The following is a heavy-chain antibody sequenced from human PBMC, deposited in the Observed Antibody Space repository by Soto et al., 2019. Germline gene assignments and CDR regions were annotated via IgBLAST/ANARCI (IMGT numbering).Heavy chain of an antibody. CDR2: IYTSGST. CDR1: GGSIISYY. CDR3: ARSATHASGVAAARFDY. Sequence: PSETLSLTCTVSGGSIISYYCIWIRHPSFKGLEWIGRIYTSGSTNYNPSLKSRVTMSVDTSKNQFSLKLSSVTAADTAVYYCARSATHASGVAAARFDYWGQGTLVTVSS. J-gene: IGHJ4*02. V-gene: IGHV4-4*07. D-gene: IGHD6-13*01.